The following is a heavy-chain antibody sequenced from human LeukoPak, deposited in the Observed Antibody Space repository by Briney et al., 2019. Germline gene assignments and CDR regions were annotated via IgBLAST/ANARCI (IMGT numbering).Heavy chain of an antibody. CDR3: AKLREPYGSGSYYTQYYFDY. CDR1: GFTFSSYA. CDR2: ISGSGGST. V-gene: IGHV3-23*01. Sequence: TGGSLRLSCAASGFTFSSYAMSWVRQAPGKGLEWVSAISGSGGSTYYADSVKGRFTISRDNSKNTLYLQMNSLRAEDTAVYYCAKLREPYGSGSYYTQYYFDYCGQGTLVTVSS. D-gene: IGHD3-10*01. J-gene: IGHJ4*02.